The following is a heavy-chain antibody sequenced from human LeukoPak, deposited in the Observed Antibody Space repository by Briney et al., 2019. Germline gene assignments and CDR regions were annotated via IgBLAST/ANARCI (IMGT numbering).Heavy chain of an antibody. CDR2: ISSSSSYI. V-gene: IGHV3-21*01. J-gene: IGHJ5*02. Sequence: GGSLRPSCAASGFSFSDYNMNWVRQAPGKGLEWVSSISSSSSYIYYADSVKGRFTISRDNAKNSLYLQMNSLRAEDTAVYYCARDRIVRRPGTNWFDPWGQGTLVTVSS. CDR3: ARDRIVRRPGTNWFDP. D-gene: IGHD3-22*01. CDR1: GFSFSDYN.